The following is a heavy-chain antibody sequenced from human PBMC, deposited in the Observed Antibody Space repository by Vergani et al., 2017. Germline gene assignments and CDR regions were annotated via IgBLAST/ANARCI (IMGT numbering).Heavy chain of an antibody. D-gene: IGHD6-19*01. V-gene: IGHV4-59*01. CDR2: IYYSGST. Sequence: QVQLQESGPGLVKPSETLSLTCPVSGGPISSYYWSWIRPPPGKGLEWIGYIYYSGSTNYNPSLKSRVTISVNTSKNQFSLKLSSVTAADTAVYYCARILAVAGTIDYWGQGTLVTVSS. CDR1: GGPISSYY. CDR3: ARILAVAGTIDY. J-gene: IGHJ4*02.